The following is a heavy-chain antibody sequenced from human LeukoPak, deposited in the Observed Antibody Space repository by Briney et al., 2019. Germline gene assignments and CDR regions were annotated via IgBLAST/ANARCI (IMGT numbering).Heavy chain of an antibody. CDR1: GFTFSSYE. J-gene: IGHJ4*02. CDR3: ARGNYYDSSGGLGY. V-gene: IGHV3-48*03. CDR2: ISSSGSTI. Sequence: GGSLRLSCAASGFTFSSYEMNWVRQAPGKGLEWVSYISSSGSTIYYADSVKGRFTISRDNAKNSLYLQMNSLRAEDTAVYYCARGNYYDSSGGLGYWGQGTLVTVSS. D-gene: IGHD3-22*01.